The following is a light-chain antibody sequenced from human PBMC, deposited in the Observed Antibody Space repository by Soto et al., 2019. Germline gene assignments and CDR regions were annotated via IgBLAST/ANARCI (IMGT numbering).Light chain of an antibody. V-gene: IGKV3-20*01. J-gene: IGKJ2*01. CDR3: QQYGSSPYT. CDR1: QSVSSGY. Sequence: EIVLTQSPGTLSLSPGEGATLSCRASQSVSSGYLAWYQQKPGQTPRLLIYSASSRATGIPDRFSGSGSGTDFTLTISRLEPEDFAVYYCQQYGSSPYTFGLGTKLEIK. CDR2: SAS.